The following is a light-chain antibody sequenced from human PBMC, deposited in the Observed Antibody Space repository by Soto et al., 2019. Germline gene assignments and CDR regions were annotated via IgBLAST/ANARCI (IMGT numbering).Light chain of an antibody. CDR2: EVS. Sequence: QSVLTQPASVSGSPGQSITTSCTGTSSDVGGYNYVSWYQQHPGKAPKLMIYEVSNRPSGVSNRFSGSKSGNTASLTISGLQAEDEDNYYCSSDTSSSTYVCGTGTEVTVL. CDR1: SSDVGGYNY. V-gene: IGLV2-14*01. J-gene: IGLJ1*01. CDR3: SSDTSSSTYV.